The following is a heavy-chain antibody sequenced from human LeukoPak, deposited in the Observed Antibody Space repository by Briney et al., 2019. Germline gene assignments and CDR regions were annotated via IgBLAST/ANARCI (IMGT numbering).Heavy chain of an antibody. J-gene: IGHJ4*02. CDR3: ARPLGNWNYDALDY. Sequence: GGSLRLSCAASGFTFSRYSMNWVRQAPGKGLEWVSSISISSSYIYYADSVKGRFTMSRDNAKNSLYLQMNSLRAEDTALYYCARPLGNWNYDALDYWGQGTLVTVSS. CDR2: ISISSSYI. V-gene: IGHV3-21*04. CDR1: GFTFSRYS. D-gene: IGHD1-7*01.